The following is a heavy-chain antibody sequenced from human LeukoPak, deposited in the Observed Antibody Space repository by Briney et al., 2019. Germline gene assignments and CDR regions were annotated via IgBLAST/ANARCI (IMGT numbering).Heavy chain of an antibody. CDR1: GFTFSSYS. CDR3: ARDQGGSSSPFDY. CDR2: ISSSSSYI. Sequence: GGSLRLSCAASGFTFSSYSMNWVRQAPGKGLEWVSSISSSSSYIYYADSVKGRFTISRDNAKNSLYLQMNSLRAEDTTVYYCARDQGGSSSPFDYWGQGTLVTVSS. J-gene: IGHJ4*02. D-gene: IGHD6-6*01. V-gene: IGHV3-21*01.